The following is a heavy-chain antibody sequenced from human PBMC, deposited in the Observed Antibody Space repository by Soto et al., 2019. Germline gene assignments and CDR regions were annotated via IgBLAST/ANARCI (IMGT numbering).Heavy chain of an antibody. D-gene: IGHD3-9*01. CDR3: AREGASNTLRYFDWVLWAPDY. Sequence: GWSLRLSCAASGFTFSSYSMNWVLQAPGKGLEWASSISSSSSYIYYADSVKGGFTMSRDNAKNSLYLQMNSLRAEDTAVYDCAREGASNTLRYFDWVLWAPDYWRQGTLVTVSS. J-gene: IGHJ4*02. CDR1: GFTFSSYS. CDR2: ISSSSSYI. V-gene: IGHV3-21*01.